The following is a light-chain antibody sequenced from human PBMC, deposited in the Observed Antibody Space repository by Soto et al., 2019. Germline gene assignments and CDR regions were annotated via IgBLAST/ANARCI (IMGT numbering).Light chain of an antibody. CDR3: QQTSSPPWT. CDR1: QTVSTY. CDR2: AAS. Sequence: DILMTQSPSSLSASIGDRVTISCRTSQTVSTYLNWYQHKPGRGPTLLIYAASSLQSGVPSRFSGSGSGTDFTLTIGSLQPEDFATYYCQQTSSPPWTFGQGTKVEIK. V-gene: IGKV1-39*01. J-gene: IGKJ1*01.